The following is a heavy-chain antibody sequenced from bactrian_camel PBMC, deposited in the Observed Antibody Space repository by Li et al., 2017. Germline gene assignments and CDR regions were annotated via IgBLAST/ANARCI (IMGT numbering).Heavy chain of an antibody. CDR3: AVTTARIACSGLWGSRSTN. V-gene: IGHV3-2*01. D-gene: IGHD3*01. CDR1: GFTFSSYY. Sequence: HVQLVESGGGLVQPGGSLRLSCAASGFTFSSYYMSWVRQAPGKGLEWVSSVYIDGSNTYYADSVKGRFTISQDNAKNTLDLQMNDLKPEDSAVYYCAVTTARIACSGLWGSRSTNWGQGTQVTVS. J-gene: IGHJ4*01. CDR2: VYIDGSNT.